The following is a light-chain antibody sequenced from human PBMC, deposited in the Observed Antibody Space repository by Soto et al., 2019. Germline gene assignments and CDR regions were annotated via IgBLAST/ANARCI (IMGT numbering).Light chain of an antibody. V-gene: IGKV1-39*01. CDR2: AAS. J-gene: IGKJ3*01. CDR1: QSIGIY. Sequence: DIQMTQSPSSLSASVGDRVTITCRASQSIGIYLNWYQQEPGKAPKLLIYAASTLQSGVPLRFSGSGSGTDFTLSIGSRQPEDFATYFCQQSYSTPFTFGPGTKVDIK. CDR3: QQSYSTPFT.